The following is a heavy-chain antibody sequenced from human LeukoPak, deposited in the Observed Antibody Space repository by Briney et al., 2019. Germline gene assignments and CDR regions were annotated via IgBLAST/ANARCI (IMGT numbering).Heavy chain of an antibody. CDR1: GYTFTSYG. V-gene: IGHV1-18*01. CDR3: ARGSAARSNEGVVADKYYYYYGMDV. J-gene: IGHJ6*02. Sequence: GASVKVSCKASGYTFTSYGISWVRQAPGQGLEWMGWISAYNGNTNYAQKLQGRVTMTTDTSTSTAYMELRSLRSDDTAVYYCARGSAARSNEGVVADKYYYYYGMDVWGQGTTVTVSS. D-gene: IGHD2-15*01. CDR2: ISAYNGNT.